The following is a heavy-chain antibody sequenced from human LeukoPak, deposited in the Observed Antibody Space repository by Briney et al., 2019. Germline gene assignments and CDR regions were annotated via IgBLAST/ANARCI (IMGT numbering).Heavy chain of an antibody. J-gene: IGHJ4*02. CDR1: GGSLSSGYYY. Sequence: SETLSLTCTVSGGSLSSGYYYWSWLRHPPGKGLEWIVYTYYSGSTYYNPSLKSRVTISVDTSKNQFSLKLSSVTAADTAVYYCARDSGLDSFDYWGQGTLVTVSS. CDR2: TYYSGST. V-gene: IGHV4-30-4*08. D-gene: IGHD3-22*01. CDR3: ARDSGLDSFDY.